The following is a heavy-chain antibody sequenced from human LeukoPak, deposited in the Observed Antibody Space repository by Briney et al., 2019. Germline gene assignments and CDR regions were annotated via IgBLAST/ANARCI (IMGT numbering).Heavy chain of an antibody. D-gene: IGHD6-13*01. CDR1: GFTFSSYE. Sequence: GGSLRLSCAASGFTFSSYEMNWVRQAPGKGLEWVSYISNSGGTIYYADSVKGRFTISRDNAKNSLYLQMNSLRAEDTSVYYCARGTGYSRKAFDIWGQGTMVTVSS. CDR2: ISNSGGTI. CDR3: ARGTGYSRKAFDI. J-gene: IGHJ3*02. V-gene: IGHV3-48*03.